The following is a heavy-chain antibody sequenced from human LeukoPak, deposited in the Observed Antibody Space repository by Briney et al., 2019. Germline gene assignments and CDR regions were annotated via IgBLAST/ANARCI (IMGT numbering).Heavy chain of an antibody. CDR2: IYDSGST. J-gene: IGHJ4*02. CDR1: RGSISSSSFY. V-gene: IGHV4-39*01. Sequence: SETLSLTCTVSRGSISSSSFYWGWIRQPPGGGLEWIGNIYDSGSTYYNPSLKSRVTISVDTSKNQFSLKLSSMTAADTAVYYCARHLKRGITIFGVVLGAVDYWGQGTLVTVSS. CDR3: ARHLKRGITIFGVVLGAVDY. D-gene: IGHD3-3*01.